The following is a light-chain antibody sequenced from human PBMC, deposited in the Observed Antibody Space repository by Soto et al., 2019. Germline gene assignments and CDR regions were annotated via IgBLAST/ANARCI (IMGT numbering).Light chain of an antibody. V-gene: IGLV2-14*01. CDR2: EVS. J-gene: IGLJ1*01. CDR1: SSDVGGYNY. CDR3: SSYTSSSTRV. Sequence: QSPLTQPASVSGAPGQSITISCTGTSSDVGGYNYVSWYQQHPGKTPKLIIYEVSNRPSGVSNRFSGSKSGNTASLTISGLQADDEAEYYCSSYTSSSTRVFGTGTKVTVL.